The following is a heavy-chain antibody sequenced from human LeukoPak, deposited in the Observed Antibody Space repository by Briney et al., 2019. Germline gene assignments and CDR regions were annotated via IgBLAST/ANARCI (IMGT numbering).Heavy chain of an antibody. CDR3: ARVELSSSGSYYFDY. CDR1: GYTFPDFC. CDR2: INPNSGVT. V-gene: IGHV1-2*06. J-gene: IGHJ4*02. D-gene: IGHD1-1*01. Sequence: ASVKVSCKTSGYTFPDFCLHWLRQSPGQGLEWMGRINPNSGVTNSAQKFQDRVTMTRDTSIDTAYMELNSLRSDDTAVYYCARVELSSSGSYYFDYWGQGTLVTVSS.